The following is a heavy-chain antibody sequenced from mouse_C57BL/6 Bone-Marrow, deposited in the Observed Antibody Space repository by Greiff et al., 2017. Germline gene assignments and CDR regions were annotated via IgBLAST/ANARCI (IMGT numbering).Heavy chain of an antibody. CDR3: ARDPLYYGNYDY. D-gene: IGHD2-1*01. CDR1: EFTFSSYA. Sequence: EVKLVESGGGLVKPGGSLKLSCAASEFTFSSYAMSWVRQTPEKRLEWVATISDGGSYTYYPDNVKGRFTISRDNAKNNLYLQMSHLKSEDTAMYYCARDPLYYGNYDYWGQGTTLTVSS. CDR2: ISDGGSYT. V-gene: IGHV5-4*01. J-gene: IGHJ2*01.